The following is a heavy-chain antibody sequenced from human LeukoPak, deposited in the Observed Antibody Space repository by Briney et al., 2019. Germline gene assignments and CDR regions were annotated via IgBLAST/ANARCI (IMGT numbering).Heavy chain of an antibody. J-gene: IGHJ3*02. CDR2: IKQDGSEK. CDR3: AGERYDAFDI. V-gene: IGHV3-7*04. CDR1: GFTFSSYW. D-gene: IGHD4-17*01. Sequence: GGSLRLSCAASGFTFSSYWMNWVRQAPGKGLEWVANIKQDGSEKYYVDSVKGRFTISRGNAKNSLYLQMNSLRAEDTAVYYCAGERYDAFDIWGQGTRVTVFS.